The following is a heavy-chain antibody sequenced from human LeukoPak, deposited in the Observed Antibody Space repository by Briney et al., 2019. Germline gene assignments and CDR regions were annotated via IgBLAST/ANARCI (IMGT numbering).Heavy chain of an antibody. CDR2: ISATDGTT. V-gene: IGHV3-23*01. Sequence: GGTLRLSCAASGFTFSSYGMSWVRQAPGKGLEWVSAISATDGTTYYADSVKGRFTISRDNSKNTLYLQMNSLRAEDTAIYYCAKNGDRGAYCSGGSCYPYYYYYIDVWGKGTTVTISS. J-gene: IGHJ6*03. CDR3: AKNGDRGAYCSGGSCYPYYYYYIDV. CDR1: GFTFSSYG. D-gene: IGHD2-15*01.